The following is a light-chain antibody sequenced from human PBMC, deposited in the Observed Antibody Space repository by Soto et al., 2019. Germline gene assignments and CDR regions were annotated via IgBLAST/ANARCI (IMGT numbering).Light chain of an antibody. Sequence: QPVLTQSPSASASLGASVKLTCTLSSGHSSYAIAWHQQQPEKGPRYLMTLNSDGSHSKWDGIPDRFSGSSSGAERYLTISSLQSEDEADYYCQTWGTGIVVFGGGTKLTVL. CDR3: QTWGTGIVV. J-gene: IGLJ2*01. CDR1: SGHSSYA. CDR2: LNSDGSH. V-gene: IGLV4-69*01.